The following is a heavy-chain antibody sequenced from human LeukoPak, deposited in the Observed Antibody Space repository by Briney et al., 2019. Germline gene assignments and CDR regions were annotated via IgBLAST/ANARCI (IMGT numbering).Heavy chain of an antibody. CDR1: GYSFTSYW. V-gene: IGHV5-51*01. J-gene: IGHJ3*02. CDR3: AREQLAGDDAFDI. CDR2: IYPGDSDT. D-gene: IGHD6-6*01. Sequence: GESLKISCKGSGYSFTSYWIGWVRQVPGKGLEWMGIIYPGDSDTRYSPSFQGQVTISADKSISTAYLQWSSLKASDTAMYYCAREQLAGDDAFDIWGQGTMVTVSS.